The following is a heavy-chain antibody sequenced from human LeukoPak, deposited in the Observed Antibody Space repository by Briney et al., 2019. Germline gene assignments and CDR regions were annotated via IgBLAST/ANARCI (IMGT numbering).Heavy chain of an antibody. V-gene: IGHV4-4*07. D-gene: IGHD3-22*01. CDR2: IYSSGST. CDR3: ARDYYYHNSGFFGY. CDR1: GDSISSYY. Sequence: SETLSLTCTVSGDSISSYYWSWIRQPAEKGLEWIGRIYSSGSTNYNPSLKSRVTMSADTSKNQFSLRLSSLTAADTAVYFCARDYYYHNSGFFGYWGQGTLVTVSP. J-gene: IGHJ4*02.